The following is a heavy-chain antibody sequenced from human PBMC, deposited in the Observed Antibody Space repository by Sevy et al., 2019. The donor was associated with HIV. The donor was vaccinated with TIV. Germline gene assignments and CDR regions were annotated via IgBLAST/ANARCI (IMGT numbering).Heavy chain of an antibody. D-gene: IGHD6-19*01. CDR2: LSGSGGST. V-gene: IGHV3-23*01. CDR3: AKFESVPKSSGWHQFDY. Sequence: GGSLRLSCAASGITFSSYALSWVRQAPGKGLEWVSALSGSGGSTYYADSVKGRFTISRDNSKSTLYLQMNSLRAEDTAVYYCAKFESVPKSSGWHQFDYWGQGTLVTVSS. J-gene: IGHJ4*02. CDR1: GITFSSYA.